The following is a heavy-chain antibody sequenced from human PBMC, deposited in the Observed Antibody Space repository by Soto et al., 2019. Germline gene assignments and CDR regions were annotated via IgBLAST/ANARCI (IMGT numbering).Heavy chain of an antibody. CDR3: ARDRSYNHYYYYGMDV. Sequence: GASVKVSCEASGGTFSSYAISWVRQAPGQGLEWMGGIIPIFGTANYAQKFQGRVTITADESTSTAYMELSSLRSEDTAVYYCARDRSYNHYYYYGMDVWGQGTTVTVSS. V-gene: IGHV1-69*13. CDR1: GGTFSSYA. CDR2: IIPIFGTA. D-gene: IGHD3-10*01. J-gene: IGHJ6*02.